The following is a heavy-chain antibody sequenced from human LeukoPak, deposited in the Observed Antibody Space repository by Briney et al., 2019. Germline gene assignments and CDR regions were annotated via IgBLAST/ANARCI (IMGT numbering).Heavy chain of an antibody. CDR3: ASAATFSVDY. V-gene: IGHV4-39*01. CDR1: GGSVSSSFYY. D-gene: IGHD2-15*01. Sequence: PSETLSLTCTVSGGSVSSSFYYWGWIRQPPGKGLEWIGSLYYSGSTHYNPALKSRVTMSVDTSKNQFSLNLSSVTAADTAVFFRASAATFSVDYWGQGTLVTVSS. J-gene: IGHJ4*02. CDR2: LYYSGST.